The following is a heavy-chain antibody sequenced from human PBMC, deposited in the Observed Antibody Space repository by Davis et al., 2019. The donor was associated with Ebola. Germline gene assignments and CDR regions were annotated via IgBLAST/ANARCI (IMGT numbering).Heavy chain of an antibody. Sequence: GESLKISCAASGFTFDDYAMHWVRQAPGKGLEWVSLISGDGGSTYYADSVKGRFTISRDNSKNSLYLQMNSLRTEDTALYYCAKDQYYDFWSGYLWLDPWGQGTLVTVSS. J-gene: IGHJ5*02. CDR1: GFTFDDYA. V-gene: IGHV3-43*02. CDR3: AKDQYYDFWSGYLWLDP. D-gene: IGHD3-3*01. CDR2: ISGDGGST.